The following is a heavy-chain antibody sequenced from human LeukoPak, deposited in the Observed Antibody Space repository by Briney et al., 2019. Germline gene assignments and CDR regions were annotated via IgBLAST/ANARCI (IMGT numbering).Heavy chain of an antibody. J-gene: IGHJ4*02. V-gene: IGHV3-7*01. CDR3: VREIGVYYDFG. D-gene: IGHD3-3*01. CDR2: IKQDGSEK. Sequence: PGGSLRLSCAASGFTFSSYWMSWVRQAPGKGLEWVANIKQDGSEKYYVDSVKGRFTISRDNAKNSLYLQMNSLRAEDTAVYYCVREIGVYYDFGWGQGTLVTVSS. CDR1: GFTFSSYW.